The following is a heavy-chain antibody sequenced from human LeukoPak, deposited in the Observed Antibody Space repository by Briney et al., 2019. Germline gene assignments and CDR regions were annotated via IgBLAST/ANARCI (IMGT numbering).Heavy chain of an antibody. J-gene: IGHJ4*02. CDR3: ARDKVAAAGGPEFDY. CDR2: ISSSSSYI. Sequence: PGGSLRLSCTASGFTFSNYWMHWVRQAPGKGLEWVSSISSSSSYIYYADSVKGRFTISRDNAKNSLYLQMNSLRAEDTAVYYCARDKVAAAGGPEFDYWGQGTLVTVSS. V-gene: IGHV3-21*01. CDR1: GFTFSNYW. D-gene: IGHD6-13*01.